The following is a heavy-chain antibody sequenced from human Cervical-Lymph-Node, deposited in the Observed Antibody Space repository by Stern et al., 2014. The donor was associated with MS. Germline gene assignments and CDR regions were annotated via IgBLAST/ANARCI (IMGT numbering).Heavy chain of an antibody. D-gene: IGHD3-3*01. V-gene: IGHV4-59*08. CDR2: VHYSGTT. CDR3: AGSGTYYPDY. CDR1: GGSISSYY. J-gene: IGHJ4*02. Sequence: QVHLVESGPGLVKPSETLSLTCSVSGGSISSYYWNWIRQPPGKGLEWIANVHYSGTTNYNPSLKSRVTILLDTSMNKISLKLTSVTAADTAVYYCAGSGTYYPDYWGQGILVTVSS.